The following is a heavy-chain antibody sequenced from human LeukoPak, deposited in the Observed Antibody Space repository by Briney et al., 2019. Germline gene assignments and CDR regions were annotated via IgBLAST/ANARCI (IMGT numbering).Heavy chain of an antibody. CDR3: ARGRRTIFGVVIRPYSDY. CDR1: GGPFSGYY. V-gene: IGHV4-34*01. D-gene: IGHD3-3*01. J-gene: IGHJ4*02. Sequence: SETLSLTCAVYGGPFSGYYWSWIRQPPGKGLEWIGEINHSGSTNYNPSLKSRVTISVDTSKNQFSLKLSSVTAADTAVYYCARGRRTIFGVVIRPYSDYWGQGTLVTVSS. CDR2: INHSGST.